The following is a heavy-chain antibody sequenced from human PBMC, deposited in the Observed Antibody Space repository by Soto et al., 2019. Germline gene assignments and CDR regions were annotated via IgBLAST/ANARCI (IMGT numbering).Heavy chain of an antibody. D-gene: IGHD3-22*01. V-gene: IGHV5-51*01. CDR2: ICPGYSDT. CDR1: GYIFTDHC. Sequence: PGESLKISCKGSGYIFTDHCIVWVRQMAGKGLEWVGIICPGYSDTRYSPSFQGQVTISADKSISTAYLQWSSLKASDTAMYYCARHGSTYYYDSSGDYPEYYYYYYGMDVWGKGTTVTVAS. J-gene: IGHJ6*04. CDR3: ARHGSTYYYDSSGDYPEYYYYYYGMDV.